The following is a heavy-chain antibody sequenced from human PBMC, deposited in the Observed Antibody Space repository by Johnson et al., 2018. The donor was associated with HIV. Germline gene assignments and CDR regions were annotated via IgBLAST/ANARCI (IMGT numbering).Heavy chain of an antibody. Sequence: QVLLVESGGGLVKPGGSLRLSCAPSGFTFSDYYMSWMRQAPGQGLDWVSYITSSGSTLYYADSVKGRFTISRDNSKNTLYLQMNSLRAGDTAVYYCARGERFGGTQEAFDIWGQGTMVTVSS. J-gene: IGHJ3*02. V-gene: IGHV3-11*04. CDR2: ITSSGSTL. D-gene: IGHD1-26*01. CDR1: GFTFSDYY. CDR3: ARGERFGGTQEAFDI.